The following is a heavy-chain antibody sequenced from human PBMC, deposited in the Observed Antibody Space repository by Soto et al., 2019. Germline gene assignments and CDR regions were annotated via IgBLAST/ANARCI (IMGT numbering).Heavy chain of an antibody. CDR1: GYTFTTYG. CDR2: INTHNGNT. D-gene: IGHD3-10*01. V-gene: IGHV1-18*01. J-gene: IGHJ6*02. CDR3: TREGSAPYYYCGMDA. Sequence: QVQLEQSAPEVKKPGASVKVSCKASGYTFTTYGISWVRQAPGQGLEWLGWINTHNGNTNYAQNLQGRVIMTADTSTNTAYMELRSLRSDDTAIYYCTREGSAPYYYCGMDAWGQGTTVTVSS.